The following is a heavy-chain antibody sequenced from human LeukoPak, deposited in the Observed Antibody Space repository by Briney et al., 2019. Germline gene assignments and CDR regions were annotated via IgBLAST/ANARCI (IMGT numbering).Heavy chain of an antibody. CDR3: AKDLVGVAGTGLDY. J-gene: IGHJ4*02. CDR2: ISWNSGSI. CDR1: GFTFDDYA. Sequence: GGSLRLSCAASGFTFDDYAMHWVRQAPGKGLEWVSGISWNSGSIGYADSVKGRFTISRDNAKNSLYLQMNSLRAEDTALYYCAKDLVGVAGTGLDYWGQGTLVTVSS. D-gene: IGHD6-19*01. V-gene: IGHV3-9*01.